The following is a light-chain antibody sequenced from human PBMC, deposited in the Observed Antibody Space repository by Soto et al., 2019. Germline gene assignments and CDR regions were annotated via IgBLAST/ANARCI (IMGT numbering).Light chain of an antibody. J-gene: IGKJ4*01. CDR2: DAS. CDR3: HQRSNCPPLT. CDR1: QSVGGY. Sequence: EIVLTQSPATLSLSPGDRATLSCRASQSVGGYLDWYQQKPGQAPRLLIYDASNRASGIPARISGSGSGTDFTLTISSLEPEDLAVYYCHQRSNCPPLTFGGGTKVEIK. V-gene: IGKV3-11*01.